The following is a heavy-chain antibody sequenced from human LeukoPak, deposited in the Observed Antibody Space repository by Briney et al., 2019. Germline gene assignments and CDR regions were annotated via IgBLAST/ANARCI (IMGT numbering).Heavy chain of an antibody. CDR1: GGTFSSYA. Sequence: GASVTVSCKASGGTFSSYAISWVRQAPGQGLEWMGRIIPILGIANYAQKFQGRVTITADKSTSTAYMELSSLRSEDTAVYYCARMGELSLSHYDYWGQGTLVTVSS. CDR3: ARMGELSLSHYDY. V-gene: IGHV1-69*04. CDR2: IIPILGIA. D-gene: IGHD3-16*02. J-gene: IGHJ4*02.